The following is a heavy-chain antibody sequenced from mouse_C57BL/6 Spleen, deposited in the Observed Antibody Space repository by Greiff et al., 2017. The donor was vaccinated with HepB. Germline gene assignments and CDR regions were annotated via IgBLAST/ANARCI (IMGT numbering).Heavy chain of an antibody. CDR2: IDPSDSYT. CDR1: GYTFTSYW. D-gene: IGHD2-14*01. J-gene: IGHJ1*03. Sequence: QVQLQQPGAELVRPGTSVKLSCKASGYTFTSYWMHWVKQRPGQGLEWIGVIDPSDSYTNYNQKFKGKATLTVDTSSSTAYMQLSSLTSEDSAVYYCATYYRRYFDVWGTGTTATVSS. V-gene: IGHV1-59*01. CDR3: ATYYRRYFDV.